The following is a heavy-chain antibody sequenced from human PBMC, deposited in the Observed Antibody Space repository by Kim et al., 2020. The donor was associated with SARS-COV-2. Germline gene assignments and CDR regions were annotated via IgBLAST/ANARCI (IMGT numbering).Heavy chain of an antibody. D-gene: IGHD3-10*01. CDR3: ARGSKYGGMDV. J-gene: IGHJ6*02. V-gene: IGHV3-13*01. Sequence: YYPGSVKGRFTSSRENAKNSLYLQMNSLRAGDKAVYYCARGSKYGGMDVWGQGTTVTVSS.